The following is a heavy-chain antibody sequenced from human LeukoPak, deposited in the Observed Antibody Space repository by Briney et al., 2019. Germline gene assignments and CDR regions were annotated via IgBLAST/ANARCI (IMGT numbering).Heavy chain of an antibody. J-gene: IGHJ6*03. CDR1: GYTFTSYG. V-gene: IGHV1-18*01. Sequence: GASVKVSCKASGYTFTSYGISWVRQAPGQGLEWMGWISAYNGNTNYAQKLQGRVTMTTDTSTSTAYMELRSLRSDDTAVYYCARSITGTTWYYYYYYMDVWGKGTTVTVSS. D-gene: IGHD1-20*01. CDR3: ARSITGTTWYYYYYYMDV. CDR2: ISAYNGNT.